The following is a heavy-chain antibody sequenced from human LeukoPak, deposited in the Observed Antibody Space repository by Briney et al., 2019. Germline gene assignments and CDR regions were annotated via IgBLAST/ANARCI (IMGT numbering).Heavy chain of an antibody. CDR2: SSSIGGRT. V-gene: IGHV3-23*01. J-gene: IGHJ1*01. Sequence: GGSLRLSCAASGFTFSSYEMNWVRQAPGKGLEWVSGSSSIGGRTYYADSVKGRFTVTRDNSRNTLHLQMNSLRVEDTGVYYCAKDDAWGRFYHWGQGTLVTVSS. D-gene: IGHD3-16*01. CDR1: GFTFSSYE. CDR3: AKDDAWGRFYH.